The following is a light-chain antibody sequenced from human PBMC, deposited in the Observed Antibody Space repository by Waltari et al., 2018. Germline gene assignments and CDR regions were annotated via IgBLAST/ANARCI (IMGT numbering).Light chain of an antibody. V-gene: IGLV6-57*02. CDR3: HSYVDTYHV. J-gene: IGLJ3*02. CDR1: SGSLASNS. Sequence: NFVLTQPLSVSESPGKTVTISCTGSSGSLASNSVQWYRQRPGSAPTTVIYEDGRRPSGVPDRFSGSIDRSSNSASLTISGLKTEDEGDYYCHSYVDTYHVFGGGTKLTVL. CDR2: EDG.